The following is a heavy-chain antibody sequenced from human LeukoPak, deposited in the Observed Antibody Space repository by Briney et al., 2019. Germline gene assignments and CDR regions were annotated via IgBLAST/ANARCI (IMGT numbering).Heavy chain of an antibody. CDR2: IYYPGTT. CDR3: ARHRPDILTGYVNWSDP. J-gene: IGHJ5*02. D-gene: IGHD3-9*01. Sequence: SETLSLTCTVSGGSISSYYWSWIRQPPGKGLEWIGYIYYPGTTNSNPSLKSRVTISVDTSKNQFSLKLSSVTAADTAVYYCARHRPDILTGYVNWSDPWGQGILVTVSS. V-gene: IGHV4-59*08. CDR1: GGSISSYY.